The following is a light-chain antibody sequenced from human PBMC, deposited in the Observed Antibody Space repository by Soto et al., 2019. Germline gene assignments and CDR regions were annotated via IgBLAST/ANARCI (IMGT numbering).Light chain of an antibody. Sequence: DIVLTQSPGTLSLSPGERATLSCRSSQSVSSNYLAWYQQKPDQAPRLVIYDVSGRATGIPDRFSGSGSGTDFTLNISRLEPEDSAVYYCQQYGSSPTFGQGTKVEIK. CDR2: DVS. CDR3: QQYGSSPT. J-gene: IGKJ1*01. V-gene: IGKV3-20*01. CDR1: QSVSSNY.